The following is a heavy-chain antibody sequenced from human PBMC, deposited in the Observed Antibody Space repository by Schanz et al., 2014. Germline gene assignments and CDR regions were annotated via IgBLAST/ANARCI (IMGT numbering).Heavy chain of an antibody. J-gene: IGHJ4*02. CDR1: EYSFTSYS. CDR2: INTGSGDT. D-gene: IGHD5-12*01. V-gene: IGHV1-3*04. Sequence: QVHLVQSGAEVKRPGASVKVSCKASEYSFTSYSMHWVRQAPGQRLEWMGWINTGSGDTKYSQNFQGRVTITRDTSASTAYMELSSLRSEDTAVYYCASPSGYSDYGTYFDIWGQGTLVTVSS. CDR3: ASPSGYSDYGTYFDI.